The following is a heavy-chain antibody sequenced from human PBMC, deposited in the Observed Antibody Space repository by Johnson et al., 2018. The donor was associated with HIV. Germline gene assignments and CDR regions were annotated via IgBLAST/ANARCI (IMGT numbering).Heavy chain of an antibody. CDR2: IKQDGSEK. Sequence: VQLVESGGGLVQPGGSLRLSCAASGFTFSSYWMSWVRQAPGKWLEWVANIKQDGSEKYYADSVKGRFTISRDDAKNSLYLLIDSLRTEDTALYYCAKDMAYGEYLFRNAFDVWGQGTMVTVSS. V-gene: IGHV3-7*05. CDR3: AKDMAYGEYLFRNAFDV. J-gene: IGHJ3*01. CDR1: GFTFSSYW. D-gene: IGHD4-17*01.